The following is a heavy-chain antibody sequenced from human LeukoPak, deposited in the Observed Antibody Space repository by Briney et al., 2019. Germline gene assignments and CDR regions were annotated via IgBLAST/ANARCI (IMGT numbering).Heavy chain of an antibody. Sequence: ASVKVSCKASGYTFTSYAMNWVRQAPGQGLEWMGWINTNTGNPTHAQGFTGRFVFSLDTSVSTAYLQISSLKAEDTAVYYCARQRGGQYEDAFDIWGQGTVVTVSS. CDR1: GYTFTSYA. V-gene: IGHV7-4-1*02. CDR2: INTNTGNP. J-gene: IGHJ3*02. CDR3: ARQRGGQYEDAFDI. D-gene: IGHD2-8*01.